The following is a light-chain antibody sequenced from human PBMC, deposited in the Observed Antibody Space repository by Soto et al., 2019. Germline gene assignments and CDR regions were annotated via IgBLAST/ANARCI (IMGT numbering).Light chain of an antibody. Sequence: EVVLTQSPGTLSLFPGERATLSCRASQSVSSSYLARYQQKPGQAPRLLIFGASSRATGIPDRFSGSGSGTDFILTISRLEPEDFAVYYCQQYGNSRWTFGQGTKVEIK. CDR3: QQYGNSRWT. J-gene: IGKJ1*01. V-gene: IGKV3-20*01. CDR2: GAS. CDR1: QSVSSSY.